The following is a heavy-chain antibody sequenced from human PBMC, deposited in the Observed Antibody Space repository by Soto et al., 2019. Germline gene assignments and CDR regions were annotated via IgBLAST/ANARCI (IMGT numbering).Heavy chain of an antibody. CDR1: GGSIRSGGYS. J-gene: IGHJ3*02. D-gene: IGHD3-3*01. CDR2: IYHSGST. Sequence: TLSLTCAFSGGSIRSGGYSWSWIRPPPGKGLEWIGYIYHSGSTYYNPSLKSRVTISVDRSKNQFSMKLSSVTAADTAVYYCARGQGGFLEWDDAFDIWGQGTMVTVSS. CDR3: ARGQGGFLEWDDAFDI. V-gene: IGHV4-30-2*01.